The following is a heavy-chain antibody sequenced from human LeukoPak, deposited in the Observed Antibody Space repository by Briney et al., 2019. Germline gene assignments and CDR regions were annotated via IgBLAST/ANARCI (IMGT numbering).Heavy chain of an antibody. J-gene: IGHJ6*02. CDR2: IYSGGST. CDR3: AREGEAGPLEGYYGMDV. Sequence: GGSLRLSCAASGFTVSSNYMSWVRQAPGKGLEWVSVIYSGGSTYYADSVKGRFTISRDNSKNTLYLQMNSLRAEDTAVYYCAREGEAGPLEGYYGMDVWGQGTTVTVSS. CDR1: GFTVSSNY. V-gene: IGHV3-53*01. D-gene: IGHD3-16*01.